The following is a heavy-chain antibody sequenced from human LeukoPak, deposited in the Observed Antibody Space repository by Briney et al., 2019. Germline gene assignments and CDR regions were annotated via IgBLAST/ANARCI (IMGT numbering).Heavy chain of an antibody. Sequence: ASVKVSCKASGGTFSSYTISWVRQAPGQGLEWMGRIIPILGIANYAQKFQGRVTITADKSTSTAYMELSSLRSEDTAVYYCASPRALYCSSTSCQTANGAFDIWGQGTMITVSS. CDR3: ASPRALYCSSTSCQTANGAFDI. V-gene: IGHV1-69*02. D-gene: IGHD2-2*01. J-gene: IGHJ3*02. CDR2: IIPILGIA. CDR1: GGTFSSYT.